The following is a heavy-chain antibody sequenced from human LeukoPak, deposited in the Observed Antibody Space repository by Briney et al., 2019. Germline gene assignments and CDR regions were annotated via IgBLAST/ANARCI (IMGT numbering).Heavy chain of an antibody. CDR1: GFTFSSHG. CDR2: IWYDGSKK. V-gene: IGHV3-33*01. D-gene: IGHD5-18*01. Sequence: GGSLRLSCAASGFTFSSHGMHWVRQAPAKGLEGVAVIWYDGSKKYHADSVKGRFTISRDNSKNTLYLQMNSLRAEDTAVYYCARDLLGYSYDAYYFDFWGQGTLVTVSS. CDR3: ARDLLGYSYDAYYFDF. J-gene: IGHJ4*02.